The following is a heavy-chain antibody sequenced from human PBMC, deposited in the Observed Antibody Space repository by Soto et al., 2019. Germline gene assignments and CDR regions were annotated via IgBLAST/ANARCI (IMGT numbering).Heavy chain of an antibody. D-gene: IGHD2-15*01. Sequence: GGSLRLSCAASGFTFSSYAMSWVRQAPGMGLEWVSSISASSSYIYFADSLRGRFTISRDNAKNSLYLQMDSLRAEDTAVYYCARDSGGGGYYYYYNMDVWGRGTTVTVSS. V-gene: IGHV3-21*01. CDR2: ISASSSYI. CDR3: ARDSGGGGYYYYYNMDV. J-gene: IGHJ6*03. CDR1: GFTFSSYA.